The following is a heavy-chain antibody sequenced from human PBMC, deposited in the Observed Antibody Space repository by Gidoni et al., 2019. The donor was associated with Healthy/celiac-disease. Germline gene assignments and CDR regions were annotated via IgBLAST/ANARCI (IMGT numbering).Heavy chain of an antibody. CDR1: GFPFGDSP. CDR3: AKDINPGGVVMGDAFDI. CDR2: ISWNSGSI. J-gene: IGHJ3*02. V-gene: IGHV3-9*01. Sequence: EVQLVESGGGLLQPGRSLSLSCSASGFPFGDSPKHWVRQAPGKGLEGVSGISWNSGSIGYADSVKGRFTISRDNAKNSLYLQMNSLRAEDTALYYCAKDINPGGVVMGDAFDIWGQGTMVTVSS. D-gene: IGHD2-15*01.